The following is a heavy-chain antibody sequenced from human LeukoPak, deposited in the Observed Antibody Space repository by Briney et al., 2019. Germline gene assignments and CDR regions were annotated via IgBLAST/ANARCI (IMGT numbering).Heavy chain of an antibody. Sequence: SETLSLTCAVYGGSFSGYYWGWVRQPPGKGLEWIGSIYHSGSTYYNPSLKSRVTISVDTSKNQFSLKLSSVTAADTAVYYCARDRLYCSSTSCYNWFDPWGQGTLVTVSS. CDR1: GGSFSGYY. J-gene: IGHJ5*02. CDR2: IYHSGST. CDR3: ARDRLYCSSTSCYNWFDP. V-gene: IGHV4-38-2*02. D-gene: IGHD2-2*01.